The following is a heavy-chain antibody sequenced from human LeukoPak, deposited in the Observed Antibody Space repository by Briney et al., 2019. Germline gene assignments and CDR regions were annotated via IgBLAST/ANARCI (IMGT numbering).Heavy chain of an antibody. J-gene: IGHJ6*02. D-gene: IGHD3-22*01. V-gene: IGHV3-66*01. CDR1: GFTVSSNY. CDR2: IYSCGST. Sequence: PGGSLRLSCAASGFTVSSNYMSWVRQAPGKGLEWVSVIYSCGSTYYADSVKGRFTISRDNSKNTLYLQMNSLRAEDTAVYYCARDGPGGQNYYDSSGYPFHYDMDVWGQGTTVTVSS. CDR3: ARDGPGGQNYYDSSGYPFHYDMDV.